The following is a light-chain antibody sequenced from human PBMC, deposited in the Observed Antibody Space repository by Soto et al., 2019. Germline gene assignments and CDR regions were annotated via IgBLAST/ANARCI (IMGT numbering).Light chain of an antibody. Sequence: EIVLTQSPATLSLSPGERATLSCRASQSVSSFLAWYQQTPGQAPGLLIYDASNRATGIPARFSGSGSGTDFTLTISSLEPEDFAIYYCHQRSNWPLTFGGGTKVEIK. CDR3: HQRSNWPLT. V-gene: IGKV3-11*01. CDR2: DAS. J-gene: IGKJ4*01. CDR1: QSVSSF.